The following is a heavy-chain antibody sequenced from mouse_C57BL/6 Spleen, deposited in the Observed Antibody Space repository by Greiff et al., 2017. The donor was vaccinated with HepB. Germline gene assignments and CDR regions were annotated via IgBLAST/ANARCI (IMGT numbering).Heavy chain of an antibody. CDR1: GYSITSGYY. CDR2: ISYDGSN. CDR3: ARESSWAWFAY. D-gene: IGHD3-1*01. J-gene: IGHJ3*01. V-gene: IGHV3-6*01. Sequence: EVQLQQSGPGLVKPSQSLSLTCSVTGYSITSGYYWNWIRQFPGNKLEWMGYISYDGSNNYNPSLKNRISITRDTSKNQFFLKLNSVTTEDTATYYCARESSWAWFAYWGQGTLVTVSA.